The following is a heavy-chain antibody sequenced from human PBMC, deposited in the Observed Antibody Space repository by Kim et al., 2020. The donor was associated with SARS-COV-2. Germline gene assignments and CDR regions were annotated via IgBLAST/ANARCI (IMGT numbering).Heavy chain of an antibody. CDR1: GFTFSSYA. CDR2: ISYDGSNK. J-gene: IGHJ3*02. D-gene: IGHD3-22*01. V-gene: IGHV3-30*04. CDR3: ARESPRDYYDSSGYGAFDI. Sequence: GGSLRLSCAASGFTFSSYAMHWVRQAPGKGLEWVAVISYDGSNKYYADSVKGRFTISRDNSKNTLYLQMNSLRAEDTAVYYCARESPRDYYDSSGYGAFDIWGQGTMVTVSS.